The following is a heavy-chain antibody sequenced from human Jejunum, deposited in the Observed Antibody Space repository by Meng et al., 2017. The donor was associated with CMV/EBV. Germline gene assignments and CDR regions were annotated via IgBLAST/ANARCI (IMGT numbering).Heavy chain of an antibody. CDR1: GYTFTSNG. Sequence: CKASGYTFTSNGLIWVRQAPGQGPEWMGWINTNTGNPSYARDFTGRFVFSLDTSVSTAYLQISSLKAEDTAVYYCARDGLNERYFDYWGQGTLVTLSS. V-gene: IGHV7-4-1*02. CDR2: INTNTGNP. J-gene: IGHJ4*02. CDR3: ARDGLNERYFDY.